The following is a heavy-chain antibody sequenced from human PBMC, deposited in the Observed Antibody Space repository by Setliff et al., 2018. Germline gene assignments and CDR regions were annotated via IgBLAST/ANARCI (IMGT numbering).Heavy chain of an antibody. J-gene: IGHJ3*02. CDR1: GYSFIDYY. D-gene: IGHD3-10*01. CDR2: VNPKNGGI. Sequence: ASVKVSCKASGYSFIDYYIHWVRQAPGQGPEWMGRVNPKNGGILYSQKFEGRVSMTGDRTISTVYMDLRSLTFDDTAVYYCARPRSNYNRGAFSIWGQGTMVT. V-gene: IGHV1-2*06. CDR3: ARPRSNYNRGAFSI.